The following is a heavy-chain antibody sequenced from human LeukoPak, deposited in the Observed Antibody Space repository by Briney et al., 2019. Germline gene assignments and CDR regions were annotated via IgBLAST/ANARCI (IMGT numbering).Heavy chain of an antibody. CDR3: SKGHCDTTACRGAWWYFDL. J-gene: IGHJ2*01. CDR1: GFTFSDYY. Sequence: GGSLRLSCAASGFTFSDYYMSWIRQAPGKGLEWVSYISSSGSTIYYADSVKGRFTISRDLSKNTLYLQMNSLRAEDTAVYYCSKGHCDTTACRGAWWYFDLWGRGALVTVSS. D-gene: IGHD2/OR15-2a*01. V-gene: IGHV3-11*01. CDR2: ISSSGSTI.